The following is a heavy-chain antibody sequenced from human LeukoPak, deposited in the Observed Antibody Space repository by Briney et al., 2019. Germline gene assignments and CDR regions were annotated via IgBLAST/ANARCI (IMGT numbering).Heavy chain of an antibody. CDR3: ARDVIGDQSWFFDL. CDR2: INPNSGGT. D-gene: IGHD2-21*01. V-gene: IGHV1-2*02. Sequence: ASVKVSCKASGYTFIGYYMHWVRQAPGQGLEWMGWINPNSGGTNYAQKFQGRVTMTRDTSISTAYMELSRLTSDDTAVYYCARDVIGDQSWFFDLWGRGTLVTVSS. J-gene: IGHJ2*01. CDR1: GYTFIGYY.